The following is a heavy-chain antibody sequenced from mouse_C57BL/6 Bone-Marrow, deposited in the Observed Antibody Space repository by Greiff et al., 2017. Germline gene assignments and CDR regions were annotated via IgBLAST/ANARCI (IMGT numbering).Heavy chain of an antibody. J-gene: IGHJ1*03. V-gene: IGHV1-85*01. CDR3: ARLEFDGSSGDWYFDV. D-gene: IGHD1-1*01. CDR2: IYPRDGST. CDR1: GYTFTSYD. Sequence: QVQLKQSGPELVKPGASVKLSCKASGYTFTSYDINWVKQRPGQGLEWIGWIYPRDGSTQYNEKFKGKATLTVDTSSSTAYMELHSLTSEDSAVYCCARLEFDGSSGDWYFDVWGTGTTVTVSS.